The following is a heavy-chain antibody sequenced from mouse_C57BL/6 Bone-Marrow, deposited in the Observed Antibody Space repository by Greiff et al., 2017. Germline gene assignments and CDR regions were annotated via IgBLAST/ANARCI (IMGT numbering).Heavy chain of an antibody. CDR2: IYPGSGST. CDR1: GYTFTSYW. D-gene: IGHD3-1*01. J-gene: IGHJ3*01. V-gene: IGHV1-55*01. Sequence: QVQLQQSGAELVKPGASVKMSCKASGYTFTSYWITWVKQRPGQGLEWIGDIYPGSGSTNYNEKFKSKATLTVDTSSSTACMQLSSLTSEDSAVYYCAREDGPWFAYWGQGTLVTVSA. CDR3: AREDGPWFAY.